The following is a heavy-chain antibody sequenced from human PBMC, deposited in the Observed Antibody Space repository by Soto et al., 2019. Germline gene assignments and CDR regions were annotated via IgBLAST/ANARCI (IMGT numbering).Heavy chain of an antibody. CDR3: ATRQGGSYNWFDP. V-gene: IGHV4-39*01. Sequence: SVTFSRTSTVSGGSLRMSRYPRYWIRQPPGKGLEWIGTLYYSGNTYYNPSLKSRVTISVDTSKNQFSLKLSSVSAANPAVYFCATRQGGSYNWFDPWGQGTLVTVSS. D-gene: IGHD2-15*01. CDR1: GGSLRMSRYP. J-gene: IGHJ5*02. CDR2: LYYSGNT.